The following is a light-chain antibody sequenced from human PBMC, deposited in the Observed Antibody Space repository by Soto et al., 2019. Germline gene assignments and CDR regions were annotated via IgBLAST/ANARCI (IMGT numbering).Light chain of an antibody. V-gene: IGKV1-39*01. Sequence: DIQLTQSPSSLSASLGDRVTISCRASQNIDNYLHWYKQKSGKAPEALIYAASSLRDGVSSRFSGSGYGTESTLTLNNLQPEDFATYYCQQSSSSPPITFGQGTRLDI. CDR1: QNIDNY. J-gene: IGKJ5*01. CDR3: QQSSSSPPIT. CDR2: AAS.